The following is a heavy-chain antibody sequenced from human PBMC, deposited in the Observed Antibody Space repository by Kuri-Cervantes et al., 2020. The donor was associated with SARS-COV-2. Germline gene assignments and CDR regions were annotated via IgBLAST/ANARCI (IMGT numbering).Heavy chain of an antibody. Sequence: GSLRLSCAVYGGSFSGYYWSWTRQPPGKGLEWIGEINHSGSTNYNSSLKSRVTISVDTSKNQFSLKLSSVTAADTAVYYCARGPRYSSSSYYFDYWGQGTLVTVSS. V-gene: IGHV4-34*01. CDR3: ARGPRYSSSSYYFDY. CDR1: GGSFSGYY. J-gene: IGHJ4*02. CDR2: INHSGST. D-gene: IGHD6-13*01.